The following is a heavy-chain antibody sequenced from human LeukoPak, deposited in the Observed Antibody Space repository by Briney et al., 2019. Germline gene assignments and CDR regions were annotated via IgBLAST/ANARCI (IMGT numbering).Heavy chain of an antibody. CDR3: ARRALSYYDILTGYYTEGSYFDY. D-gene: IGHD3-9*01. CDR1: GYSFTSYW. J-gene: IGHJ4*02. CDR2: IYPGDSDT. Sequence: GESLKFSCKGSGYSFTSYWIGWVRQMPGKGLEWMGIIYPGDSDTRYSPSFQGQVTISADKSISTAYLQWSSLKASDTAMYYCARRALSYYDILTGYYTEGSYFDYWGQGTLVTVSS. V-gene: IGHV5-51*01.